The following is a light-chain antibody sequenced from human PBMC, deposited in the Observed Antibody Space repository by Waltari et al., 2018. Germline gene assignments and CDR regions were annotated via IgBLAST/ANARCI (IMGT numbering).Light chain of an antibody. CDR1: RSDVGGYDY. CDR2: DVK. Sequence: QSVLTQPASVSGSPGQSITISCTGTRSDVGGYDYVSWYQQQPGKAPKLTIYDVKNRPSGVSNRFSGSKSGDTASLTISGLQAEDEADYYCSSYAVTTTLLFGGGTKLTVL. V-gene: IGLV2-14*03. CDR3: SSYAVTTTLL. J-gene: IGLJ2*01.